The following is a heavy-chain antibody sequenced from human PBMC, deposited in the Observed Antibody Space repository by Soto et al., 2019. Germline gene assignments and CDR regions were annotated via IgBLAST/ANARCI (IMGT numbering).Heavy chain of an antibody. Sequence: EVQLVESGGGLVQPGRSLRLSCVASGFTADDYALHWVRQAPGKGLEWVSGISSNSDTIHYADSVKGRFTISRDNAKNSLFLQMNSLRPEDMAVYYCAKDMKWGGMTTIHYFDSWGQGTLVTVSS. CDR2: ISSNSDTI. CDR3: AKDMKWGGMTTIHYFDS. D-gene: IGHD4-17*01. CDR1: GFTADDYA. V-gene: IGHV3-9*02. J-gene: IGHJ4*02.